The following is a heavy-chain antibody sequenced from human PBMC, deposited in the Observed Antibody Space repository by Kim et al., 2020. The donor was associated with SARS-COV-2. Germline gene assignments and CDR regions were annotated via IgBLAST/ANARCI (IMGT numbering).Heavy chain of an antibody. D-gene: IGHD2-15*01. J-gene: IGHJ4*02. Sequence: SLRLSCAASGFTFDDYAMHWVRQAPGKGLEWVSGISWNSGSIGYADSVKGRFTISRDNAKNSLYLQMNSLRAEDTALYYCAKDYPYCSGGSCYSGFDYWGQGTLVTVSS. CDR1: GFTFDDYA. CDR3: AKDYPYCSGGSCYSGFDY. V-gene: IGHV3-9*01. CDR2: ISWNSGSI.